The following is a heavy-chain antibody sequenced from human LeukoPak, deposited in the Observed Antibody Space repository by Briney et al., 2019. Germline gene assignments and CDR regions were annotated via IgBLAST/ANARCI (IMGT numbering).Heavy chain of an antibody. CDR1: GYTFTSYA. D-gene: IGHD6-13*01. J-gene: IGHJ5*02. Sequence: HRASVKVSCKASGYTFTSYAMHWVRQAPGQRLEWMGWINAGNGNTKYSQKFQGRVTITRDTSASTAYMELSSLRSEDTAVYYCARSTSPWVAAAEPWFDPWGQGTLVTVSS. CDR3: ARSTSPWVAAAEPWFDP. V-gene: IGHV1-3*01. CDR2: INAGNGNT.